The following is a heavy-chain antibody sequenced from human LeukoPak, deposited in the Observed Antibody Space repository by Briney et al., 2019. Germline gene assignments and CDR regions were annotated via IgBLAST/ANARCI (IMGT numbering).Heavy chain of an antibody. CDR2: ISNDGSIK. V-gene: IGHV3-30*03. J-gene: IGHJ4*02. D-gene: IGHD6-13*01. Sequence: GRSLRLSCAASGFTFSYYGMHWVRQAPGEGLEWVAVISNDGSIKYYADPVKGRFTVSRDNSKTTLYLQMNSLTAEDTAVFYCARDESYSSDYWGQGTLVTVSS. CDR3: ARDESYSSDY. CDR1: GFTFSYYG.